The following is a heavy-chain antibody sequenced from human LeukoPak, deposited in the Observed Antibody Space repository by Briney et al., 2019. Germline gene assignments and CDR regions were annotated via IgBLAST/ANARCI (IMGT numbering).Heavy chain of an antibody. V-gene: IGHV3-53*01. CDR3: ARTLSSGWMGSWFDP. D-gene: IGHD6-19*01. Sequence: GGSLRLSCAASGFTFSSYAMSWVRQAPGKGLEWVSVIYSGGSTYYADSVKGRFTISRDNSKNTLYLQMNSLRAEDTAVYYCARTLSSGWMGSWFDPWGQGTLVTVSS. J-gene: IGHJ5*02. CDR2: IYSGGST. CDR1: GFTFSSYA.